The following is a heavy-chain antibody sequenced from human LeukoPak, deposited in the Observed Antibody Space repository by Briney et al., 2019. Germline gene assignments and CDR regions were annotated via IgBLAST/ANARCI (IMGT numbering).Heavy chain of an antibody. J-gene: IGHJ4*02. CDR1: GFSLSTSGVG. CDR2: IYWNDDK. V-gene: IGHV2-5*01. CDR3: AQYYDYVWGSYRHQNYFDY. D-gene: IGHD3-16*02. Sequence: SGPTLVNPTQTLTLTCTFSGFSLSTSGVGVGWVRQPPGEALEWLALIYWNDDKRYSPSLKSRLTITKDTSKNQVVLTMTNMDPVDTATYYCAQYYDYVWGSYRHQNYFDYWGQGTLVTVSS.